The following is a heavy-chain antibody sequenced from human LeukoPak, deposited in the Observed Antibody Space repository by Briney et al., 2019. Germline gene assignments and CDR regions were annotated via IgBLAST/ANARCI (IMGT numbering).Heavy chain of an antibody. V-gene: IGHV3-48*03. J-gene: IGHJ4*02. CDR3: VGKLTGTTYFHY. CDR1: GFTFSNYD. CDR2: IHSSGSSI. D-gene: IGHD1-1*01. Sequence: PGGSLRLSCAASGFTFSNYDMNWVRQAPGKGLEWVSYIHSSGSSIHYADSVKGRFTISRDNAKNSLNLQMSSLRAADTAVYYCVGKLTGTTYFHYWGQGTLVTVSS.